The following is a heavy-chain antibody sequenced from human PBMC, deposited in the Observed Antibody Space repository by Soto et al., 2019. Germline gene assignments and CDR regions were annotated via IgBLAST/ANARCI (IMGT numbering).Heavy chain of an antibody. Sequence: QVQLQESGPGLVKPSGTLSLTCAVSGGSISSSNWWSWVRQPPGKGLEWIGEIYHSGSTNYNPSLTSRVTRSVDKSKTQFSLELSSVTAADTAVYYCASLPATSDFDYWGQGTLVTVSS. CDR2: IYHSGST. J-gene: IGHJ4*02. CDR1: GGSISSSNW. CDR3: ASLPATSDFDY. V-gene: IGHV4-4*02. D-gene: IGHD2-2*01.